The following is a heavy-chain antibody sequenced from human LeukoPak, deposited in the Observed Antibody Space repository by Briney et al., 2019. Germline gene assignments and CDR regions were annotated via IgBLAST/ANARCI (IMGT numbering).Heavy chain of an antibody. J-gene: IGHJ4*02. CDR1: GFTFSSYS. CDR2: ISSSSSYI. CDR3: ARASPRRGGYYFDY. V-gene: IGHV3-21*01. Sequence: GGSLRLSCAASGFTFSSYSMNWVRQAPGKGLEWVSSISSSSSYIYYADSAKGRFTISRDNAKNSLYLQMNSLRAEDTAVYYCARASPRRGGYYFDYWGQGTLVTVSS. D-gene: IGHD3-16*01.